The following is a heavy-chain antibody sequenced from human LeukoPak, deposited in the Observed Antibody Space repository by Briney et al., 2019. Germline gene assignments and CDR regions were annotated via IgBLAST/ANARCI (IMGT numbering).Heavy chain of an antibody. V-gene: IGHV3-23*01. CDR3: ATYRRGPSYYFDY. J-gene: IGHJ4*02. D-gene: IGHD3-16*02. CDR2: ITASGGNA. Sequence: PGGSLRLSCAASGFTFSSYAMSWVRQAPGKGLGWVSVITASGGNAYYSDSVKGRFTISRDDSKNTLYLYMNSLRADDTAVYYCATYRRGPSYYFDYWGQGTLVTVSS. CDR1: GFTFSSYA.